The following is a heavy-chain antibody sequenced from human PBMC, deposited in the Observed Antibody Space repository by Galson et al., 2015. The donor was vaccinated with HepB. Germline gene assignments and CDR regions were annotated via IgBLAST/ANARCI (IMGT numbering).Heavy chain of an antibody. Sequence: SLRLSCAASGFTFSSYSMNWVRQAPGKGLEWVSSISSSSSYIYYADSVKGRFTISRDNAKNSLYLQMNSLRAEDTAVYYCARDIGGPKSDFWSGYYFYYYYYGMDVWGQGTTVTVSS. CDR2: ISSSSSYI. J-gene: IGHJ6*02. CDR1: GFTFSSYS. CDR3: ARDIGGPKSDFWSGYYFYYYYYGMDV. V-gene: IGHV3-21*01. D-gene: IGHD3-3*01.